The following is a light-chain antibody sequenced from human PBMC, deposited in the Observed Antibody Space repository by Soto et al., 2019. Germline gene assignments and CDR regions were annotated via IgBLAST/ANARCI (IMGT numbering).Light chain of an antibody. Sequence: VVMTHAPLYRDITLFKPASISFISSQGLVYSDGNTYLNWFQQRPGQSPRRLIYKVSNRDSGVPDRFSGSGSGTDFTLNISRVEAEDVGVYYCMQGTHPFNCGKGKRREIK. J-gene: IGKJ5*01. CDR2: KVS. CDR3: MQGTHPFN. CDR1: QGLVYSDGNTY. V-gene: IGKV2-30*01.